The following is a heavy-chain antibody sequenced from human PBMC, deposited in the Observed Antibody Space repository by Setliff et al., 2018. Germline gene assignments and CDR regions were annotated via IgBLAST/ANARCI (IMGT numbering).Heavy chain of an antibody. CDR3: AKEMEAAGQRAFDI. V-gene: IGHV3-33*06. CDR1: GFTFSSCG. CDR2: IWYDGSNK. D-gene: IGHD6-13*01. Sequence: PGGSLRLSCAASGFTFSSCGMHWVRQAPGKGLEWVAVIWYDGSNKYYADSVKGRFTISRDNSKNTLFLQMNSLRAEDTAVYYCAKEMEAAGQRAFDIWGQGTMVTVSS. J-gene: IGHJ3*02.